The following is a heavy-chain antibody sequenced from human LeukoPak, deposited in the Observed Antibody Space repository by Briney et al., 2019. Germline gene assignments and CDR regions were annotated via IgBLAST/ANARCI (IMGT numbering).Heavy chain of an antibody. J-gene: IGHJ4*02. CDR3: WVAAAGTVDY. V-gene: IGHV4-31*03. CDR2: IYYSGST. CDR1: GGSISSGGYY. Sequence: SQTLSLTCTVSGGSISSGGYYWSWLRQHPGKGLEWIGYIYYSGSTYYNPSLKSRVTISVDTSKNQFSLKLSSVTAADTAVYYCWVAAAGTVDYWGQGTLVTVSS. D-gene: IGHD6-13*01.